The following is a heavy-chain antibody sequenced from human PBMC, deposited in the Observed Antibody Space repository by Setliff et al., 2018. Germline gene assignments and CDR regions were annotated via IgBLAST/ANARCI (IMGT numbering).Heavy chain of an antibody. V-gene: IGHV1-69*05. J-gene: IGHJ5*02. Sequence: SVKVSCKASGYTLTNYYMHWVRQAPGQGLEWMGGTIPLFGTTDYAQKFHGRVTIITDESTSTAYMELRSLRSDDTAVYYCAKDRVEVVVAAPQARFDPWGQGTLVTVSS. CDR2: TIPLFGTT. CDR3: AKDRVEVVVAAPQARFDP. D-gene: IGHD2-15*01. CDR1: GYTLTNYY.